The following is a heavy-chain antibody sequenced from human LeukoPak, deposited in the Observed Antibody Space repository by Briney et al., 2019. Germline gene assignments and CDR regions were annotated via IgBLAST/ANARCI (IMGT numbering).Heavy chain of an antibody. CDR1: GFTFSSYG. Sequence: AGGFLRLSCAASGFTFSSYGINWVRQAPGKGLEWVSYISTSGTNMYYADSVRGRFTISRDNAKKSLCLHVNSLRAEDTAVYYCARFDTSGYHYFDYWGQGTLVTVSS. CDR2: ISTSGTNM. J-gene: IGHJ4*02. D-gene: IGHD3-22*01. V-gene: IGHV3-48*03. CDR3: ARFDTSGYHYFDY.